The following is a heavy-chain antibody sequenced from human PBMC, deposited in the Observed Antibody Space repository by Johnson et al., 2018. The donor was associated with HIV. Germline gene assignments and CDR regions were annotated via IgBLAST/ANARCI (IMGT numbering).Heavy chain of an antibody. V-gene: IGHV3-33*08. CDR3: ARGPVFDI. Sequence: QVQLVESGGGVVQPGRSLRLSCAASGFTFSNYAMHWVRQAPGKGLEWVAVIWYDGSKKYYVDSVKGRFTISRDNAKNSLYLQMNSLRAEDTAVYYCARGPVFDIWGQGTMVTVSS. CDR2: IWYDGSKK. J-gene: IGHJ3*02. CDR1: GFTFSNYA.